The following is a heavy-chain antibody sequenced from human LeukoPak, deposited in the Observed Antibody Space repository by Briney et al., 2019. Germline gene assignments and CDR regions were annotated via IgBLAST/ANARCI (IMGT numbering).Heavy chain of an antibody. CDR1: GGTFSSYA. V-gene: IGHV1-69*01. D-gene: IGHD2-15*01. J-gene: IGHJ5*02. CDR2: IIPIFGTA. Sequence: GASVKVSCRASGGTFSSYAISWVRQAPGRGLEWMGGIIPIFGTANYAQKFQGRVTITADESTSTAYMELNSLRSEDTAVYYCARGQGRYCSGGSCHRWFDPWGQGTLVTVSS. CDR3: ARGQGRYCSGGSCHRWFDP.